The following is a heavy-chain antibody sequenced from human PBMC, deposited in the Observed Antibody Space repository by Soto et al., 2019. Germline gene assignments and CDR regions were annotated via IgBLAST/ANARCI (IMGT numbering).Heavy chain of an antibody. V-gene: IGHV3-30*18. Sequence: GGSLRLSCAASGFTFSSYGMHWVRQAPGKGLEWVAVISYDGTNKDYADFVKGRFTISRDNSKNTLYLQMNSLRAEDTAVYYCAKGGSYYYFDYWGQGTRVTVAS. D-gene: IGHD1-26*01. CDR1: GFTFSSYG. CDR2: ISYDGTNK. J-gene: IGHJ4*02. CDR3: AKGGSYYYFDY.